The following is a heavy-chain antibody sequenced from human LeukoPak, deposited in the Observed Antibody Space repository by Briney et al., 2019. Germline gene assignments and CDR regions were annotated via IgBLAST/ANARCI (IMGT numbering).Heavy chain of an antibody. CDR1: GYTLTGLS. Sequence: GASVKVSCKVSGYTLTGLSMHWVRQAPGKGLEWMGGFDPEDGETIYAQKFQGRVTMTEDTSTDTAYMELSSLRSEDTAVYYCATDGRKDQLLRSYYYYGMDVWGQGTTVTVSS. D-gene: IGHD2-2*01. V-gene: IGHV1-24*01. CDR2: FDPEDGET. CDR3: ATDGRKDQLLRSYYYYGMDV. J-gene: IGHJ6*02.